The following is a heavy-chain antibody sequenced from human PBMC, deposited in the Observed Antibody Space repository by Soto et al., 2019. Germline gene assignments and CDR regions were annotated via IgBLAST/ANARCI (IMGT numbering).Heavy chain of an antibody. CDR1: GGTFSSYA. Sequence: QVQLVQSGAEVKKAGSSVKISCKASGGTFSSYAISWVRQAPGQGLEWMGGIIPIPGTANYAQKFQGRVTITADESTSTAYMELSSLRSEDTAVYYCARSHGSSTSLEIYYYYYYGMDVWGQGTTVTVSS. V-gene: IGHV1-69*01. D-gene: IGHD2-2*01. J-gene: IGHJ6*02. CDR3: ARSHGSSTSLEIYYYYYYGMDV. CDR2: IIPIPGTA.